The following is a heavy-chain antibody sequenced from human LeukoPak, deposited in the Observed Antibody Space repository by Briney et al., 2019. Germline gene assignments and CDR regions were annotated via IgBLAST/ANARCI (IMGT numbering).Heavy chain of an antibody. Sequence: PGGSLRLSCAASGFTISDYSMTWVRQAPGKGLEWISYIRKITTTTYYADSVRGRFASSRDNAKNAVYLQMNSLRDDDTAVYYCTRDLEALDYWGQGTLVTVSS. CDR2: IRKITTTT. CDR3: TRDLEALDY. V-gene: IGHV3-48*02. CDR1: GFTISDYS. J-gene: IGHJ4*02.